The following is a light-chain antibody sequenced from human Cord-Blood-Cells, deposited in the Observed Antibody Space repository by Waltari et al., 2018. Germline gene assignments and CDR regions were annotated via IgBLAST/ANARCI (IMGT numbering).Light chain of an antibody. CDR2: YDS. J-gene: IGLJ2*01. V-gene: IGLV3-21*04. Sequence: SYVLTQSPSVSVAPGKTARITCGGNNIGSKSVHWYQQKPGQAPVLVIYYDSDRPSGIPERFSGSNSGNTATLTISRVEAGDKADYYCQVWDSSSDHVVFGGGTKLTVL. CDR1: NIGSKS. CDR3: QVWDSSSDHVV.